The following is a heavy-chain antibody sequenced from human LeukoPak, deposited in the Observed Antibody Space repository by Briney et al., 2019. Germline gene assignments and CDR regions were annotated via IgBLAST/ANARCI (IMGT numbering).Heavy chain of an antibody. D-gene: IGHD6-6*01. CDR1: GYTFTGYY. CDR3: ARVDTAARRGDFDY. CDR2: INPNSGGT. J-gene: IGHJ4*02. Sequence: ASVKVSCKASGYTFTGYYMHWVRQAPGQGLEWMGWINPNSGGTNYAQKFQGRVTMTRDTFISTAYMELSRLRSDVTAVYYCARVDTAARRGDFDYWGQGTLVTVSS. V-gene: IGHV1-2*02.